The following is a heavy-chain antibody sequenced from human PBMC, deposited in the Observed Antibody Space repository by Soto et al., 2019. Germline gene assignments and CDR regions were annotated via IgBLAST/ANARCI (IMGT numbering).Heavy chain of an antibody. CDR2: IIPIFGTA. CDR3: ARQRFGELRYYYYGMDV. D-gene: IGHD3-10*01. V-gene: IGHV1-69*13. CDR1: GGTFSSYA. Sequence: SVKVSCKASGGTFSSYAISWVRQAPGQGLEWMGGIIPIFGTANYAQKFQGRVTITADESTSTAYMELSSLRSEDTAVYYCARQRFGELRYYYYGMDVWGQGTTVTVSS. J-gene: IGHJ6*02.